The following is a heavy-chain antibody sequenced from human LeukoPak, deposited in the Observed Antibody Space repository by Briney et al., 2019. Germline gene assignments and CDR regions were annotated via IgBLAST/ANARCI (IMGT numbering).Heavy chain of an antibody. CDR2: INSEGSST. CDR1: GFTFSSYW. V-gene: IGHV3-74*01. Sequence: PGGALRLSCAASGFTFSSYWKHWVRQAPGKGLVWVSRINSEGSSTSYADSVKGRITISRDNAKNTLHLQMNSPRADYTAVHYCATSSNFDSWGQGTLVTVSS. CDR3: ATSSNFDS. J-gene: IGHJ4*02.